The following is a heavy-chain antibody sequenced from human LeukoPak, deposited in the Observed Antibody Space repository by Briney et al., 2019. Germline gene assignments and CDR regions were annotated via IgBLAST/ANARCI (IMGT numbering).Heavy chain of an antibody. CDR1: GGSISTYY. D-gene: IGHD1/OR15-1a*01. CDR2: IYYSGST. V-gene: IGHV4-59*01. Sequence: PSETLSLTCTVSGGSISTYYWSWLRQPPGKGLEWIGYIYYSGSTNYNPSLKSRVTISVDTSKNQFSLKLSSVTAADTAVYYCARGGETSPFDYWGQGTLVTVSS. J-gene: IGHJ4*02. CDR3: ARGGETSPFDY.